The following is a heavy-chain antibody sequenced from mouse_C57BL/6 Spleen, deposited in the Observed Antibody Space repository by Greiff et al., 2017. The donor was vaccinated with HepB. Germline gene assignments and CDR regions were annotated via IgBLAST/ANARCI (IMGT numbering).Heavy chain of an antibody. D-gene: IGHD2-4*01. Sequence: DVQLQESGPGLVKPSQSLSLTCSVTGYSITSGYYWNWIRQFPGNKLEWMGYISYDGSNNYNPSLKNRISTTRDTSKNQFFLKLNSVTTEDTATYYCARDHDYDGGYFDYWGQGTTLTVSS. CDR1: GYSITSGYY. CDR3: ARDHDYDGGYFDY. CDR2: ISYDGSN. J-gene: IGHJ2*01. V-gene: IGHV3-6*01.